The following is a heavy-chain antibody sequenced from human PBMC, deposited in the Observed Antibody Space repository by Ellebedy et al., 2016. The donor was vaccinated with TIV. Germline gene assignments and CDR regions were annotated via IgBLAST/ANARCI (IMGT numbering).Heavy chain of an antibody. D-gene: IGHD3-10*01. CDR2: INSDGSST. CDR3: ARELGSVYYGSGSYYKGPYYYGMDV. J-gene: IGHJ6*02. Sequence: PGGSLRLSCAASGFTFSSYWMHWVRQAPGKGLVWVSRINSDGSSTSYADSVKGRFTISRDNAKNTLYLQMNSLRAEETAVYYCARELGSVYYGSGSYYKGPYYYGMDVWGQGTTVTVSS. V-gene: IGHV3-74*01. CDR1: GFTFSSYW.